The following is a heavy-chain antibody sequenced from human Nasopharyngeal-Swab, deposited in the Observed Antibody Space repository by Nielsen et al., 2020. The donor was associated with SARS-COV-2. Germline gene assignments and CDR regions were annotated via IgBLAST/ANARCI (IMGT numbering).Heavy chain of an antibody. D-gene: IGHD2-2*01. Sequence: GESLKISCAASGFSFSGYGMHWVRQAPGKGLEWVALISYDGSDKFYADSVKGRFTISRDNSRNTLYLQMNSLRAEDTAVYYCASDSRYWGQGTLVTVSS. CDR2: ISYDGSDK. CDR3: ASDSRY. CDR1: GFSFSGYG. V-gene: IGHV3-30*03. J-gene: IGHJ4*02.